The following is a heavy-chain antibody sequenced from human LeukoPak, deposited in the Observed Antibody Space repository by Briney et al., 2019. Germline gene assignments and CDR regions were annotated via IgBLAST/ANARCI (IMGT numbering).Heavy chain of an antibody. J-gene: IGHJ4*02. CDR1: GGSISRSAYY. CDR2: IYTSGST. V-gene: IGHV4-61*05. Sequence: KPSETLSLTCTVSGGSISRSAYYWGWIRQPPGKGLEWIGRIYTSGSTNYNPSLKSRVTISVDKSKNQFSLKLSSVTAADTAVYYCARDLGGYSSGWSNGPYYFDYWGQGTLVTVSS. D-gene: IGHD6-19*01. CDR3: ARDLGGYSSGWSNGPYYFDY.